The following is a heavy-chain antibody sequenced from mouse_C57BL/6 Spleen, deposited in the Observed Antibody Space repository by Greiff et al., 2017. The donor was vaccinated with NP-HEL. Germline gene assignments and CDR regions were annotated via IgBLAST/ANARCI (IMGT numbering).Heavy chain of an antibody. CDR2: IYPGSGNT. CDR1: GYSFTSYS. V-gene: IGHV1-66*01. J-gene: IGHJ2*01. D-gene: IGHD4-1*01. Sequence: VQLVESGPELVKPGASVKISCKASGYSFTSYSIHWVKQRPGQGLEWIGWIYPGSGNTKYKEKFKGRATLTADTSSSTAYMQLSSLTSEDSAVYYCARLGHRGFDYWGQGTTLTVSS. CDR3: ARLGHRGFDY.